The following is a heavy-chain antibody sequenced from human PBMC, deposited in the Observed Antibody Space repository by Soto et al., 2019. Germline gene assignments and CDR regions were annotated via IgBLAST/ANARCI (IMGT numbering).Heavy chain of an antibody. Sequence: GASVKLSCKASGGTFSSYTISCVRQAPGQGLEWMGRIIPILGIANYAQKFQGRVTITADKSTSTAYMELSSLRSEDTAVYYCAKEAVAGNGMDVWGQGTTVTVSS. CDR1: GGTFSSYT. D-gene: IGHD6-19*01. V-gene: IGHV1-69*02. CDR2: IIPILGIA. J-gene: IGHJ6*02. CDR3: AKEAVAGNGMDV.